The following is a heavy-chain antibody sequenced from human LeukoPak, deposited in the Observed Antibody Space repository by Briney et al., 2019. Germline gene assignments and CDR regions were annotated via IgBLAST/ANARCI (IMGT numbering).Heavy chain of an antibody. D-gene: IGHD3-22*01. V-gene: IGHV3-23*01. CDR2: ISGSGAST. CDR3: AKDSTYYYDSSAYSSYFDY. CDR1: GSTFSSYA. J-gene: IGHJ4*02. Sequence: GGSLRLSCAASGSTFSSYAMSWVRQAPGKGLEWVSAISGSGASTYYADSVKGRFTISRDNSKNTLYLQMNSLRAEDTAVYYCAKDSTYYYDSSAYSSYFDYWGQGTLVTVSS.